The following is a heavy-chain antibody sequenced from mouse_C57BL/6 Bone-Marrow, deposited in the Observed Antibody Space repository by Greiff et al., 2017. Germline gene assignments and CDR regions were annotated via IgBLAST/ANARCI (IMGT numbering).Heavy chain of an antibody. V-gene: IGHV5-17*01. J-gene: IGHJ1*03. Sequence: EVKLMESGGGLVKPGGSLKLSCPASGFTFSDYGMHWVRQAPEKGLEWVAYISSGSSTIYYADTVKGRFTISRDNAKNTLFLQMTSLRSEDTAMYYCARPWYFDVWGTGTTVTVSS. CDR1: GFTFSDYG. CDR3: ARPWYFDV. CDR2: ISSGSSTI.